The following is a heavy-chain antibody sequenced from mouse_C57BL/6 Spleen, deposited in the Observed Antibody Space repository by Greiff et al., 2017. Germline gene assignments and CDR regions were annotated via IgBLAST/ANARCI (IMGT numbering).Heavy chain of an antibody. Sequence: EAGGGLVQPKGSLKLSCAASGFSFNTYAMNWVRQAPGKGLEWVARIRSKSNNYATYYADSVKDRFTISRDDSESMLYLQMNNLKTEDTAMYYCVRQDYTGGFDYWGQGTTLTVSS. D-gene: IGHD2-12*01. CDR1: GFSFNTYA. CDR2: IRSKSNNYAT. CDR3: VRQDYTGGFDY. V-gene: IGHV10-1*01. J-gene: IGHJ2*01.